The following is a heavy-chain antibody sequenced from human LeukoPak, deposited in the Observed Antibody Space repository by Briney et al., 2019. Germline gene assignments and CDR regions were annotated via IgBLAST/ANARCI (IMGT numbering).Heavy chain of an antibody. CDR1: GFNFRDHW. Sequence: SGGSLRLSCAVSGFNFRDHWMDWVRQAPGKGLQWVGHIKNDGSETYYLDSLKGRFSISRDNTNNALYLQMNSLRVEDTAVYYCVKNDGWFHLAQWGQGTPVTVSS. CDR3: VKNDGWFHLAQ. CDR2: IKNDGSET. D-gene: IGHD6-19*01. J-gene: IGHJ4*02. V-gene: IGHV3-7*03.